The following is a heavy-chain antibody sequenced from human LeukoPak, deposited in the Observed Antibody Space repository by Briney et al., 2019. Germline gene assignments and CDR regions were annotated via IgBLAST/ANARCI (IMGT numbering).Heavy chain of an antibody. CDR1: GGSFSGYY. V-gene: IGHV4-34*01. D-gene: IGHD5-24*01. CDR2: INHSGST. Sequence: PSETLSLTCAVYGGSFSGYYWSWIRQPPGKGLEWIGEINHSGSTNYNPSLKSRVTISVDTSKNQFSLKLSSVTAADTAVYYCARGGDGYNWLDYWGQGTLVTVSS. CDR3: ARGGDGYNWLDY. J-gene: IGHJ4*02.